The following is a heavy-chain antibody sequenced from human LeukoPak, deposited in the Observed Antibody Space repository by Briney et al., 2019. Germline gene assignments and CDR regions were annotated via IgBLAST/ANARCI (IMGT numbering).Heavy chain of an antibody. CDR2: IYQSGST. CDR1: GYSITTGLY. V-gene: IGHV4-38-2*01. D-gene: IGHD2-2*01. CDR3: ARSLSTAGIDY. Sequence: SETLSLTCAVSGYSITTGLYWGWIRQPPGKGLEWIGSIYQSGSTYYNPSLKSRVTISVDKSKNQFSLNLRSVTAPDTAVYYCARSLSTAGIDYWGQGILVTVSS. J-gene: IGHJ4*02.